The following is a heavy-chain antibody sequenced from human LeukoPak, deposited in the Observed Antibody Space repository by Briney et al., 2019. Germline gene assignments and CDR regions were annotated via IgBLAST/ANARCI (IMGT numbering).Heavy chain of an antibody. V-gene: IGHV1-18*01. D-gene: IGHD4-17*01. CDR2: ISAYNGNT. CDR1: GYTFTNYG. J-gene: IGHJ4*02. CDR3: ARDQHGDYWGEGHFDS. Sequence: ASVKVSCKASGYTFTNYGISWVRQAPGQGLEWMGWISAYNGNTNYAQRFQDRLTMTTDTSTSTAYMELRSLRSDGTAVYYCARDQHGDYWGEGHFDSWGQGTLVTVSS.